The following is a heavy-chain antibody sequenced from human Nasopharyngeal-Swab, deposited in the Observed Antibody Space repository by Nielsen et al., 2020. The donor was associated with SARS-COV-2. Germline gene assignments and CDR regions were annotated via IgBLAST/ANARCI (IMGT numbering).Heavy chain of an antibody. CDR1: GYTFTSYY. Sequence: ASVKVSCKASGYTFTSYYMHWVRQAPGQGLEWMGIINPSGGSTSYAQKFQGRVTMTTDTSTSTAYMELRSLRSDDTAVYYCARVRYGSGSYYNSYWGQGTLVTVSS. D-gene: IGHD3-10*01. J-gene: IGHJ4*02. V-gene: IGHV1-46*01. CDR2: INPSGGST. CDR3: ARVRYGSGSYYNSY.